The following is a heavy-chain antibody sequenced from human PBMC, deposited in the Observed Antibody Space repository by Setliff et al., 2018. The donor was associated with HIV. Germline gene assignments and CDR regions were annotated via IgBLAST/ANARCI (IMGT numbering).Heavy chain of an antibody. J-gene: IGHJ3*01. CDR3: AKDKGRRDYDSSGYYFPDAFDL. CDR1: GFKFDDHG. Sequence: GGSLRLSCVASGFKFDDHGMSWVRQVPGKGLEWVSGINWSGTDYADSVKGRFAISRDNSKNTLYLQMNSLRAEDTAVYFCAKDKGRRDYDSSGYYFPDAFDLWGQGTMVTVSS. V-gene: IGHV3-23*01. CDR2: INWSGT. D-gene: IGHD3-22*01.